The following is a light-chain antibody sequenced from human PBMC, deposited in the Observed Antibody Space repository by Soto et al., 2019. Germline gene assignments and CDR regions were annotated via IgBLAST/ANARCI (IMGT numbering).Light chain of an antibody. Sequence: EIVLTQSPGTLSLSSGERATLSCRASQSVRSTYLAWYQQKPGQAPRLLIYVASSRATGIPDRFGGSGSGPDFTLTISILEPEGFAVYYCQQYASAPLTFGGGTNLEIK. CDR3: QQYASAPLT. CDR2: VAS. V-gene: IGKV3-20*01. J-gene: IGKJ4*01. CDR1: QSVRSTY.